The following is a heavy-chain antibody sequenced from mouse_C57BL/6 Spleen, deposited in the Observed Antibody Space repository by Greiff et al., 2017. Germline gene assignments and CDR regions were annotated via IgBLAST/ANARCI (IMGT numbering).Heavy chain of an antibody. Sequence: QVQLKQSGPGLVQPSQSLSITCTVSGFSLTSYGVHWVRQPPGKGLEWLGVIWSGGSTDYNAAFISRLSISKDNSKSQVFFKMNSLQADDTAIYYCAKNGAHGNYLAWFAYWGQGTLVTVSA. V-gene: IGHV2-4*01. CDR2: IWSGGST. D-gene: IGHD2-1*01. CDR3: AKNGAHGNYLAWFAY. J-gene: IGHJ3*01. CDR1: GFSLTSYG.